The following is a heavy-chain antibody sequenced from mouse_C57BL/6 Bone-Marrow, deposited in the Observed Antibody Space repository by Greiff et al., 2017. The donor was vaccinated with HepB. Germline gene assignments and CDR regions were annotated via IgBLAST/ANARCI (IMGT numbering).Heavy chain of an antibody. CDR2: IDPSDSYT. CDR3: ARGGYYFRDYAMDY. V-gene: IGHV1-69*01. Sequence: QVQLKQPGAELVMPGASVKLSCKASGYTFTSYWMHWVKLRPGQGLEWIGEIDPSDSYTNYNQKFKGKSTLTVDKSSSTAYMQLSSLTSEDSAVYYGARGGYYFRDYAMDYWGQGTSVTVSS. D-gene: IGHD1-1*01. J-gene: IGHJ4*01. CDR1: GYTFTSYW.